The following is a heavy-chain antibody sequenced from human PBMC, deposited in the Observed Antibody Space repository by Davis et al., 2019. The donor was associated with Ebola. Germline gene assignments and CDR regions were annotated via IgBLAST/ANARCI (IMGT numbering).Heavy chain of an antibody. Sequence: ASVKVSCKASGYTFTNYGITWVRQAPGQGLEWMGWVNPHNGNTNYAQNVQGRVTMTTDTSTSTAYMEVGSLRSDDTAVYYCARAQFPTTSDHWGQGTLVTVSS. CDR2: VNPHNGNT. CDR3: ARAQFPTTSDH. V-gene: IGHV1-18*04. D-gene: IGHD1-1*01. J-gene: IGHJ4*02. CDR1: GYTFTNYG.